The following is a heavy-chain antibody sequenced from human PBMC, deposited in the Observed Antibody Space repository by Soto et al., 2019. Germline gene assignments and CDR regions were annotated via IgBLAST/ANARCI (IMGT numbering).Heavy chain of an antibody. V-gene: IGHV2-5*02. J-gene: IGHJ5*02. CDR3: AHRRIAMTQNWFDP. CDR1: GFSLSASGVG. CDR2: IYWDDDK. Sequence: QITLKESGPTLVKPTQTLTLTCTFSGFSLSASGVGVGCIRQPPGKALEWLALIYWDDDKRYSPSLKIRLTITKDTSKKQVVLTMTNMDPADTATYYCAHRRIAMTQNWFDPGGQGTLVTVSS. D-gene: IGHD6-13*01.